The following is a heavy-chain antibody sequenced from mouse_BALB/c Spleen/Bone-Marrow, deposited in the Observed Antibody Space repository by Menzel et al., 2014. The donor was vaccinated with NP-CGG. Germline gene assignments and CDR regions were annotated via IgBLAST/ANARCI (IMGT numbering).Heavy chain of an antibody. CDR1: GYTFTSYW. V-gene: IGHV1S81*02. J-gene: IGHJ2*01. Sequence: VKLQESGAELVKPGASVKLSCKTPGYTFTSYWIHWVKQRPGQGLEWIGEINPSNGRTSYNEKFKSKATLAVDTSSSTAYMQLSSLTSEDSAVYYCARANFGNYGVYWGQGSTLTVSS. CDR3: ARANFGNYGVY. CDR2: INPSNGRT. D-gene: IGHD2-1*01.